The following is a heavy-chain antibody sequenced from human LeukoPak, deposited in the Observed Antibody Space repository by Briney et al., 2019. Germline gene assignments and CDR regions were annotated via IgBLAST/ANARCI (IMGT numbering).Heavy chain of an antibody. CDR1: GYRFTNYW. CDR2: IYPGDSDI. V-gene: IGHV5-51*01. J-gene: IGHJ4*02. CDR3: ARQGVYYSDSSAFYH. Sequence: GESLKISCKASGYRFTNYWIAWVRQTPGKGLELMGSIYPGDSDIRYSPSFQGQVTISADKSFTTAYLQWRSLKASDTAIYYCARQGVYYSDSSAFYHWGQGTRVTVSS. D-gene: IGHD3-22*01.